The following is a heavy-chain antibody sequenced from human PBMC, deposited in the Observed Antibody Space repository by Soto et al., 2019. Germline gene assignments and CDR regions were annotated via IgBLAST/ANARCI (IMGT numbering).Heavy chain of an antibody. J-gene: IGHJ6*03. CDR1: GYTFTSYA. CDR2: INAGNGNT. D-gene: IGHD2-15*01. CDR3: ARGGGGYYNYYMDV. V-gene: IGHV1-3*01. Sequence: ASVKVSCKASGYTFTSYAMHWVRQAPGQRLEWMGWINAGNGNTKYSQKFQGRVTITRDTSASTAYMELSSLRSEDTAVYYCARGGGGYYNYYMDVWGKGTTVTVSS.